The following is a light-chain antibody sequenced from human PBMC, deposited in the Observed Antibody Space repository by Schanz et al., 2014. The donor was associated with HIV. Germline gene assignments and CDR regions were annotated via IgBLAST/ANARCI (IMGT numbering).Light chain of an antibody. V-gene: IGKV1-5*03. CDR2: EAS. CDR3: QQSYSTPRVT. J-gene: IGKJ3*01. Sequence: DIQMTQSPSTLSASIGDRVTITCRASQSITSWLAWYQQKPGKPPKLLICEASSLESGVSSRFSGSGSGTDFTLTISSLQPEDFATYYCQQSYSTPRVTFGPGTKVDI. CDR1: QSITSW.